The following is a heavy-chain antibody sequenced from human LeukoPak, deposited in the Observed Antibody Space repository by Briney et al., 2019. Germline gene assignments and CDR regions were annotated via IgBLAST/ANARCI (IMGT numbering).Heavy chain of an antibody. D-gene: IGHD6-19*01. V-gene: IGHV3-7*01. Sequence: GGSLRLSCAASGFTFSNYWMSWVRQAPGKGLEWVANIKQDGSEKYYVDSVKGRFTISRDSAKNSLYLQMNSLRAEDTAVYYCARISIAVAGSDYWGQGTLVTVSS. CDR1: GFTFSNYW. CDR3: ARISIAVAGSDY. J-gene: IGHJ4*02. CDR2: IKQDGSEK.